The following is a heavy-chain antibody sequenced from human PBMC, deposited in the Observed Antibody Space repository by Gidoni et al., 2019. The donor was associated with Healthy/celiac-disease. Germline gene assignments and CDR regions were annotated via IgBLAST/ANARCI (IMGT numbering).Heavy chain of an antibody. CDR2: IYYSGST. V-gene: IGHV4-59*08. CDR1: GGSISSYY. J-gene: IGHJ4*02. D-gene: IGHD1-26*01. CDR3: ARLLSYREFDY. Sequence: QVQLQESGPGLVKPSETLSLTCTVAGGSISSYYWVWSRQPPGKGLEWIGYIYYSGSTNYNPSLKSRVTISVDTSKNQFSLKLSSVTAADTAVYYCARLLSYREFDYWGQGTLVTVSS.